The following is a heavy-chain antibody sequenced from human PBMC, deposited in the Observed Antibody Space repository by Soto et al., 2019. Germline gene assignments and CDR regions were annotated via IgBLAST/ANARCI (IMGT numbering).Heavy chain of an antibody. CDR2: MNPYNGNT. Sequence: QVQLVQSGAEVKEPGASVKVSCKASGYTFNTYDIYWMRQATGQGLEWMGWMNPYNGNTGYAQKFQGRVPVTWNTSISPVYMELSGLRRDDTAVYYCARRKERSGPHYFDYWGQGSQVTVSS. J-gene: IGHJ4*02. CDR3: ARRKERSGPHYFDY. D-gene: IGHD6-25*01. V-gene: IGHV1-8*01. CDR1: GYTFNTYD.